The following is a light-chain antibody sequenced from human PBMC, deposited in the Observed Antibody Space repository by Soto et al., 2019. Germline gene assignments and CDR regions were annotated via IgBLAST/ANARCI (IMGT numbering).Light chain of an antibody. V-gene: IGKV3-11*01. J-gene: IGKJ5*01. CDR1: QSVSSY. Sequence: EIVLTQSPATLSLSPGERATLSCRASQSVSSYLAWYQQKPGQAPRLLIYDASNRATGIPARFSGSGSGTDFTLTISSLEPEEFAVYYCQQRSNWITFGQGIRLESK. CDR2: DAS. CDR3: QQRSNWIT.